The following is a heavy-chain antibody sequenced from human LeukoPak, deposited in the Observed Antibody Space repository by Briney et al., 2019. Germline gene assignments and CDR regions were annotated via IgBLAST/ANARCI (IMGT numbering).Heavy chain of an antibody. CDR2: MNPNSGNT. D-gene: IGHD2-2*01. V-gene: IGHV1-8*02. Sequence: GASVKVSCKASGYTFTGYYMHWVRQAPGQGLEWMGWMNPNSGNTGYAQKFQGRVTMTRNTSISTAYMELSSLRSEDTAVYYCAREIGYCSSTSCLYYYYYYYGMDVWGQGTTVTVSS. J-gene: IGHJ6*02. CDR1: GYTFTGYY. CDR3: AREIGYCSSTSCLYYYYYYYGMDV.